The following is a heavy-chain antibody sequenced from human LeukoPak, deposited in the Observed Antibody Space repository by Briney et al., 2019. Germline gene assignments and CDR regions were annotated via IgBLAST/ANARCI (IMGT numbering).Heavy chain of an antibody. D-gene: IGHD4-23*01. V-gene: IGHV1-18*01. CDR3: ARDRRWDLERGVVYFDY. Sequence: ASVKVSCKSSGYTSRTYGISWMRQAPGQGLEWMGWISFHNGNTNYAQKFHGRLTMTTDASTSTAYMELRSLRSDDTGVYYCARDRRWDLERGVVYFDYWGQGTLVTVSS. J-gene: IGHJ4*02. CDR1: GYTSRTYG. CDR2: ISFHNGNT.